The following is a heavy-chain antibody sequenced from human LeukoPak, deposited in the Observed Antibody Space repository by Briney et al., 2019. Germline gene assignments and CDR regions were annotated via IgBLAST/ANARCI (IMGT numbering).Heavy chain of an antibody. D-gene: IGHD2-2*01. Sequence: GGSLRLSCAASGFTVSSNYMSWVRQPPGKGLEWVSLIYSGGSTYYADSVKGRFTISRDNSKNTVYLQMNSLRAEDTAVYYCAKDLGYCSSSTCLSIDYWGQGTLVTVSS. V-gene: IGHV3-53*01. J-gene: IGHJ4*02. CDR1: GFTVSSNY. CDR3: AKDLGYCSSSTCLSIDY. CDR2: IYSGGST.